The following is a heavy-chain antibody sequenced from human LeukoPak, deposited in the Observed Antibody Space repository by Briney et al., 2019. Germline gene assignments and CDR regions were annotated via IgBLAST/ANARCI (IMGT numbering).Heavy chain of an antibody. CDR1: GFTFSSYA. Sequence: PAGGSLRLSCAASGFTFSSYAMSWVRQAPGKGLEWVSAISGSGGSTYYADSVKGRFTISRDNSKNTLYLQMNSLRAEDTAVYYCAKDSGVSVAGSPFDYWGQGTLVTVSS. J-gene: IGHJ4*02. V-gene: IGHV3-23*01. CDR3: AKDSGVSVAGSPFDY. D-gene: IGHD6-19*01. CDR2: ISGSGGST.